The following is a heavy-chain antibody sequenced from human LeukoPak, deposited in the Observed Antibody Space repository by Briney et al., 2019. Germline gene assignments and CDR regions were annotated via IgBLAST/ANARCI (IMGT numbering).Heavy chain of an antibody. D-gene: IGHD6-19*01. Sequence: GGSLRLSCAASGFTFSTSGMHWVRQAPGKGLEWVAFIRYDGSNKYYADSVKGRFTISRDNSKNTLYLQMNSLRAEDTAVYYCAKDHSSGWYLSVDYWGQGTLVTVSS. J-gene: IGHJ4*02. CDR2: IRYDGSNK. V-gene: IGHV3-30*02. CDR3: AKDHSSGWYLSVDY. CDR1: GFTFSTSG.